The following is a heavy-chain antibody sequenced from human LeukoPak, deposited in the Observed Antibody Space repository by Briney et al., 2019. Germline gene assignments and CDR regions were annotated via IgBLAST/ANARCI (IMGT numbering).Heavy chain of an antibody. D-gene: IGHD4/OR15-4a*01. Sequence: QPGGSLRLSCAASGFTFSSYAMSWVRQAPGKGLEWVSTIVDTGDGTFYADSVRGRFTISRDSSKNTLYLQMNSLRADDTAVYYCAKERGHPLPNYRMDVWGKGTTVTVSS. CDR3: AKERGHPLPNYRMDV. CDR2: IVDTGDGT. J-gene: IGHJ6*03. V-gene: IGHV3-23*01. CDR1: GFTFSSYA.